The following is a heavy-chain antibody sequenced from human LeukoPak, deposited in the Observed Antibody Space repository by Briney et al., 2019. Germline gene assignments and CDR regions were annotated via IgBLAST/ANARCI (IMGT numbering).Heavy chain of an antibody. CDR2: ISGSGGSR. J-gene: IGHJ4*02. V-gene: IGHV3-23*01. D-gene: IGHD1-7*01. CDR1: GFIFSSYA. Sequence: GGSLRLSRAASGFIFSSYAMSWVRQAPGKGLEGVSAISGSGGSRYYADSLKGRFHVSRDNPKNTLYLQMSSLRPDDTAVYYCATDERNYNYNFARQTYDWGQGTLVTVSS. CDR3: ATDERNYNYNFARQTYD.